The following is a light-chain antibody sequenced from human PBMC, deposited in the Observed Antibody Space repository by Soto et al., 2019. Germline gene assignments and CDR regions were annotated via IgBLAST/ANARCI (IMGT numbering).Light chain of an antibody. CDR1: HAINTY. V-gene: IGKV1-39*01. CDR3: LQSYSTPYT. CDR2: AAS. J-gene: IGKJ2*01. Sequence: DIPMTQSPSALSSSVGDRVTITCRASHAINTYLIWYQQKPRKAPKLLIYAASSLQSGVPSRFGGSGSGTDFTLTISRLQPEDFATYYCLQSYSTPYTFGHGTKLQSK.